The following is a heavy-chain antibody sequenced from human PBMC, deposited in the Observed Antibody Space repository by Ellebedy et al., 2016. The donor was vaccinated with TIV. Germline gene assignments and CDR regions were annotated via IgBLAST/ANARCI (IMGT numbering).Heavy chain of an antibody. CDR2: ISYDGSNK. CDR1: GFTFSSYG. J-gene: IGHJ4*02. Sequence: GESLKISCAASGFTFSSYGMHWVRQAPGKGLEWVAVISYDGSNKYYADSVKGRFTISRDNSKNTLYLQMNSLRAEDKAVYYCAKGTRRAVAGEFDYWGQGTLVTVSS. CDR3: AKGTRRAVAGEFDY. V-gene: IGHV3-30*18. D-gene: IGHD6-19*01.